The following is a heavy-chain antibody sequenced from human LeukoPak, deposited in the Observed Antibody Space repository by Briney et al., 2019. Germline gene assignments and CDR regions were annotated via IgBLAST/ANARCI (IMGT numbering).Heavy chain of an antibody. CDR1: GFTLSTDH. CDR2: SYSSGSR. V-gene: IGHV3-53*01. Sequence: GGSLRLSCAASGFTLSTDHMSWVRQAPGKGLEWVAVSYSSGSRHYAESVKGRFTISRDNSKNTLDLQINSLRVEDTALYYCARVWELSFDHWGQGTLVTVSS. CDR3: ARVWELSFDH. D-gene: IGHD1-26*01. J-gene: IGHJ4*02.